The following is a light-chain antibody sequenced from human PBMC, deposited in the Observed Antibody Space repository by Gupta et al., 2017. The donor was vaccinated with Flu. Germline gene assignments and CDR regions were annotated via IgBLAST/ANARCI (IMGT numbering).Light chain of an antibody. J-gene: IGLJ3*02. CDR1: ALTKKY. Sequence: SYELTQPPSVSVSPGQTARITCSGDALTKKYAYWYQQKSGQAPLLVIHEDNKRPSGIPERVSGSSSGAMATLTISGAQVEDEADYYCYSTDSSGNHGVFGGGTKLTVL. V-gene: IGLV3-10*01. CDR3: YSTDSSGNHGV. CDR2: EDN.